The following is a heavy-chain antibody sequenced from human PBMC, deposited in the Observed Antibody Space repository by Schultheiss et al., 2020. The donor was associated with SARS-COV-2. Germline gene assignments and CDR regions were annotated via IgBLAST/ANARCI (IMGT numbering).Heavy chain of an antibody. J-gene: IGHJ5*02. CDR3: ARDGEGSVPDWFDP. CDR1: GGSISSGGYC. V-gene: IGHV4-30-2*01. Sequence: SETLSLTCGVSGGSISSGGYCWNWIRQPPGRGLEWIGYIHHSGRTSYNPSLSSRITISIDRSENQFSLRLTDVTAADTAVYYCARDGEGSVPDWFDPWGQGTLVTVSS. D-gene: IGHD3-10*01. CDR2: IHHSGRT.